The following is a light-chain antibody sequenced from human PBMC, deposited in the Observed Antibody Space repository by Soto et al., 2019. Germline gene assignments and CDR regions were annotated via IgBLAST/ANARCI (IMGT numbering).Light chain of an antibody. V-gene: IGLV1-47*01. CDR1: SSNIGSNY. CDR2: RNN. J-gene: IGLJ3*02. Sequence: QSVLTQPPSASGTPGQRVTISCSGSSSNIGSNYVYWYQQLPGTAPKLLIYRNNQRPSGVPDRFSGSKSGTSASLAISGLRSEDEADYNCAAWDDSLSVNWVFGGGTKLTVL. CDR3: AAWDDSLSVNWV.